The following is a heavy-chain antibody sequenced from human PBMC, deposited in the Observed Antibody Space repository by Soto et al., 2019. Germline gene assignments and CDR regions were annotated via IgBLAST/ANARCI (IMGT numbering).Heavy chain of an antibody. CDR1: GGSFSGYY. CDR2: INHSGST. Sequence: PSETLSLTCAVYGGSFSGYYWSWIRQPPGKGLEWIGEINHSGSTNYNPSLKSRVTISVDTSKNQFSLKLSSVTAADTAVYYCARSCTNYYDSSGYYRYYYYGMDVWGQGTTFTVSS. J-gene: IGHJ6*02. CDR3: ARSCTNYYDSSGYYRYYYYGMDV. D-gene: IGHD3-22*01. V-gene: IGHV4-34*01.